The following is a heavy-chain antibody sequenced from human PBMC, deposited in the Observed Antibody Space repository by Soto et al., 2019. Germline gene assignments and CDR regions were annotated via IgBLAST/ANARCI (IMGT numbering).Heavy chain of an antibody. V-gene: IGHV1-18*01. CDR3: AAGELVAAPEDYYYGMDV. J-gene: IGHJ6*02. CDR2: ISAYNGNT. Sequence: GASVKVSCKASGYTFTSYGISWVRQAPGQGLEWMGWISAYNGNTNYAQKLQGRVTMTTDTSTSTAYMELRSLRSDDTAVYYCAAGELVAAPEDYYYGMDVWGQGTTVTVSS. D-gene: IGHD2-15*01. CDR1: GYTFTSYG.